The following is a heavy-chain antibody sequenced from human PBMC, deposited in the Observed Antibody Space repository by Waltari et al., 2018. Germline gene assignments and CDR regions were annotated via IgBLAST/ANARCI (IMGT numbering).Heavy chain of an antibody. CDR2: ISYDGSNK. V-gene: IGHV3-30*18. CDR1: GFTFSSYG. Sequence: QVQLVESGGGVVQPGRSLRLSCAASGFTFSSYGMHWVRQAPGKGLEWVAVISYDGSNKDEADSGKGRFTISRDNYRNTLYLQMNSLRAEDTAVYYCAKAAGSGSYYYYFDYWGQGTLVTVSS. D-gene: IGHD3-10*01. CDR3: AKAAGSGSYYYYFDY. J-gene: IGHJ4*02.